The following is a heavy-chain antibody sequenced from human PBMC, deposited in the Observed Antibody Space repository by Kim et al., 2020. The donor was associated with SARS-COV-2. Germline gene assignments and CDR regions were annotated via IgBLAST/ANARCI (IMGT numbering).Heavy chain of an antibody. CDR2: INTNTGNP. Sequence: ASVKVSCKASGYTFTSYAMNWVRQAPGQGLEWMGWINTNTGNPTYAQGFTGRFVFSLDTTVSTAYLQISSLKAEDTAVYYCARERWGYSSSWFDPWGQGTLVTVSS. CDR3: ARERWGYSSSWFDP. D-gene: IGHD6-13*01. J-gene: IGHJ5*02. V-gene: IGHV7-4-1*02. CDR1: GYTFTSYA.